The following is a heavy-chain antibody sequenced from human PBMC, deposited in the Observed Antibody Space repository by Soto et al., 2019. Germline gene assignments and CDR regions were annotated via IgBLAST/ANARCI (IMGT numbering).Heavy chain of an antibody. D-gene: IGHD3-9*01. CDR2: MYYSGNT. J-gene: IGHJ4*02. V-gene: IGHV4-39*01. CDR3: ATQGDDILTGRHYDN. Sequence: SETLSLTCTVSGGSSSSRSYYWGWIRQPPGKGLEWIGSMYYSGNTYYNPSLKSRVTMSVDTSKNQFSLKLSSVTAADTAVYYCATQGDDILTGRHYDNWGQGILVTVSS. CDR1: GGSSSSRSYY.